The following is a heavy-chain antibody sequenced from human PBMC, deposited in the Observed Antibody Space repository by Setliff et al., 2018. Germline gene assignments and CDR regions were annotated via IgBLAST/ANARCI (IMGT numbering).Heavy chain of an antibody. CDR2: ISSGSSP. CDR1: GFTFRSYW. J-gene: IGHJ4*02. CDR3: AKGGGDGFWSGYYLDY. V-gene: IGHV3-23*01. D-gene: IGHD3-3*01. Sequence: GGSLRLSCAASGFTFRSYWMSWVRQAPGKGLEWVSGISSGSSPYYADSVQGRFTISRDNAKNTLSLHMNSLRADDTAVYFCAKGGGDGFWSGYYLDYWGQGTVVTVSS.